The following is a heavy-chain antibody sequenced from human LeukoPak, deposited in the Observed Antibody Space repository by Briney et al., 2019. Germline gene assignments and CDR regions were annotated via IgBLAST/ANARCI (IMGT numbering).Heavy chain of an antibody. CDR2: ISYDGSNK. V-gene: IGHV3-30*18. Sequence: PGGSLRLSCAASGFTFSSYGMHWDRQAPGKGLEWVAVISYDGSNKYYADSVKGRFTISRDNSKNTLYLQMNSLRAEDTAVYYCAKERGYGGNGPIDYWGQGTLVTVSS. CDR3: AKERGYGGNGPIDY. J-gene: IGHJ4*02. CDR1: GFTFSSYG. D-gene: IGHD4-23*01.